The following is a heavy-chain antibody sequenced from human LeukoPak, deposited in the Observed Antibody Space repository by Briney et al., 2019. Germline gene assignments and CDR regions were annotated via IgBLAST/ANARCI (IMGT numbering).Heavy chain of an antibody. Sequence: ASVKVPCKASGYTFTSYGISWVRQAPGQGLEWMGWISAYNGNTNYAQKLQGRVTMTTDTSTSTAYMELRSLRSDDTAVYNCAREYTGDYYYYYGMDVWGQGTTVTVSS. CDR3: AREYTGDYYYYYGMDV. CDR1: GYTFTSYG. D-gene: IGHD3-16*01. J-gene: IGHJ6*02. CDR2: ISAYNGNT. V-gene: IGHV1-18*01.